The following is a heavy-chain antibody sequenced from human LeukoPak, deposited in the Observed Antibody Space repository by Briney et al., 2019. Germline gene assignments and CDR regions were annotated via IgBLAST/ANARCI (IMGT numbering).Heavy chain of an antibody. CDR1: GYTFTCYY. D-gene: IGHD3-16*01. Sequence: ASVKVSCKASGYTFTCYYMHWVRQAPGQGLEWMGWINPNSGGTNYAQKFQGRVTMTRDTSISTAYMELSRLRSDDTAVYYCARAAGGGLAITYWGQGTLVTVSS. V-gene: IGHV1-2*02. CDR3: ARAAGGGLAITY. CDR2: INPNSGGT. J-gene: IGHJ4*02.